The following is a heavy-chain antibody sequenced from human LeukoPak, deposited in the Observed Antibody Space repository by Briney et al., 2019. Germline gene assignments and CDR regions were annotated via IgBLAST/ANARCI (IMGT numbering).Heavy chain of an antibody. D-gene: IGHD2-15*01. J-gene: IGHJ6*03. Sequence: ASVRVSCKASGYSINRSGVTWVRQAPGQGLEWIGWISSDNGIPRYADKFQGRVTLTTDTSKTTTYMELRSLTSDDSAVYFCANVAKGRFFFYYMDVWGKGTTVTVSS. CDR2: ISSDNGIP. CDR3: ANVAKGRFFFYYMDV. CDR1: GYSINRSG. V-gene: IGHV1-18*01.